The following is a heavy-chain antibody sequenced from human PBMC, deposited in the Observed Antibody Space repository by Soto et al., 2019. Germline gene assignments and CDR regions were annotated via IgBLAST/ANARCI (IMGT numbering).Heavy chain of an antibody. CDR3: AKALLDLGELSPLDH. V-gene: IGHV3-23*01. CDR2: ISGSGGST. J-gene: IGHJ4*02. Sequence: GGSLRLSCAASGFTFSTYAMNWVRQAPGKGLQWVSGISGSGGSTYYADSVKGRFTISRDNSKNTLYVEMNSLRAEDTAVYYCAKALLDLGELSPLDHWGQGTLVTVSS. D-gene: IGHD3-16*02. CDR1: GFTFSTYA.